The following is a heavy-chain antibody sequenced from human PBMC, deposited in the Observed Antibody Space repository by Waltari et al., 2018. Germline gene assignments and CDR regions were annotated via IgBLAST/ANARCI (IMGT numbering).Heavy chain of an antibody. CDR2: ISSTGTYT. V-gene: IGHV3-21*01. Sequence: EVNLVESGGGLVRPGGSRGRPCATPAFPSKPHHINWVRQAPGKGLEWVSLISSTGTYTFYADSVKGRFSISRDNAQTSVYLQLNSLKVEDTAVYYCARAGRNGYSYLDYWGQGTLVTVST. D-gene: IGHD2-15*01. CDR3: ARAGRNGYSYLDY. J-gene: IGHJ4*02. CDR1: AFPSKPHH.